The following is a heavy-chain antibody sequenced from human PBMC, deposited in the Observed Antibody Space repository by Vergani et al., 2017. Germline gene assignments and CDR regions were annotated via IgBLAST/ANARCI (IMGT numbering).Heavy chain of an antibody. CDR3: ARLYDYGLYYFDY. J-gene: IGHJ4*02. D-gene: IGHD4-17*01. V-gene: IGHV4-59*08. Sequence: QVQLQESGPGLVKPSETLSLTCTVSGGSISSYYWSWIRQPPGKGLEWIGYIYYSGSTNYNPSLKSRVTISVDTSKNQFSLKLSSVTAADTAVYYCARLYDYGLYYFDYWGQGTLVTVSS. CDR1: GGSISSYY. CDR2: IYYSGST.